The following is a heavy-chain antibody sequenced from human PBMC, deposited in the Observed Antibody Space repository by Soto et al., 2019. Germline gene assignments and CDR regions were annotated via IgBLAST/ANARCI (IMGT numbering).Heavy chain of an antibody. CDR3: ARGSEDLTSNFDY. Sequence: PGGSLRLSCAASGFTFSSCSMNWVRQAPGKGLEWVSYISSTTNYIYYGDSMKGRFTISRDNAKNSLYLEMNSLRAEDTAVYYCARGSEDLTSNFDYWGQGTLVTVSS. J-gene: IGHJ4*02. CDR2: ISSTTNYI. CDR1: GFTFSSCS. V-gene: IGHV3-21*06.